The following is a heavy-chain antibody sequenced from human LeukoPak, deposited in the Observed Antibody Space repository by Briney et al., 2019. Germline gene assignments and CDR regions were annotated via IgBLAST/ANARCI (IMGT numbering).Heavy chain of an antibody. V-gene: IGHV4-39*01. D-gene: IGHD1-26*01. CDR2: VYYRGST. CDR3: ARGRPFSAGYHFDY. J-gene: IGHJ4*02. CDR1: GDSTSSDNYY. Sequence: PPETLSLTCTVSGDSTSSDNYYGGWVRQPPGKGLEWIGNVYYRGSTYYNPSLKSRVTMSVDTSKNQFFLNVNSVTAADTAVYYCARGRPFSAGYHFDYWGQGILVTVSA.